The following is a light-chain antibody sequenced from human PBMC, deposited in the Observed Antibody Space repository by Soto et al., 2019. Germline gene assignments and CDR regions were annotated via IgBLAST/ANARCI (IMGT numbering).Light chain of an antibody. CDR3: QHFGGTTFT. CDR2: GPS. V-gene: IGKV3-20*01. CDR1: QSVSSSY. J-gene: IGKJ5*01. Sequence: EIVLTQSPGTLSLSPGEGATLSCRASQSVSSSYIAWYQQRPGQTPSLLIYGPSTRATGIPDRFSGSGSGTHFTLTISRLEPGDFAVYYCQHFGGTTFTFGQGTRLEIK.